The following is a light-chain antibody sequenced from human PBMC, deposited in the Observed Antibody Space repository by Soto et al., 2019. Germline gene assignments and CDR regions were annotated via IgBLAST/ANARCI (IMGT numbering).Light chain of an antibody. V-gene: IGLV3-21*02. J-gene: IGLJ1*01. Sequence: SYDLTQPPSVSVAPGQTAGITCGGNNIGSKSVHWYQQKPGQAPVLVVYDDSDRPSGIPERFSGSKSGNTASLTISGLQAEDEADYYCSSYTSSSTLGFGSGTKVTV. CDR1: NIGSKS. CDR3: SSYTSSSTLG. CDR2: DDS.